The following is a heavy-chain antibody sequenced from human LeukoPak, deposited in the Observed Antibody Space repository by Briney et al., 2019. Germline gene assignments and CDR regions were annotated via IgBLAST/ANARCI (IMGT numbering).Heavy chain of an antibody. V-gene: IGHV3-23*01. CDR3: AKSGVATATRPFQH. CDR1: GLSFSNYA. J-gene: IGHJ1*01. Sequence: GGPLRLSCAASGLSFSNYAMYWVRQAPGKGLEWVSAIGGTGGNIFYRDSVKGRFTISRDNSKNTLYLQMNSLRAEDTAVYYCAKSGVATATRPFQHWGQGTLVTVSS. CDR2: IGGTGGNI. D-gene: IGHD2-21*02.